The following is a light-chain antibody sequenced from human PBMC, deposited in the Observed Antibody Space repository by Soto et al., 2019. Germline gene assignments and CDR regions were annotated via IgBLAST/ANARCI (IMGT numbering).Light chain of an antibody. Sequence: DIQMTQSPSTLSACVGDRVTIPCRASQTINDLLAWYQQKPGKAPKLLIYDVSTLESGVPSRFSGSGSGTEFTLTISSLQPDDFATYYCQQYHIYSGTFGQGAKVDI. J-gene: IGKJ1*01. CDR3: QQYHIYSGT. CDR2: DVS. CDR1: QTINDL. V-gene: IGKV1-5*01.